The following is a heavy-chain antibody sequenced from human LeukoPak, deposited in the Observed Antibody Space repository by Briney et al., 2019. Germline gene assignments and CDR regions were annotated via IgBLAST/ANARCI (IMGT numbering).Heavy chain of an antibody. CDR3: ARAGSSGWYDSTYFDY. CDR2: IYHSGST. D-gene: IGHD6-19*01. Sequence: SETLSLTCAVSGGSISSSNWWSWVRQPPGKGLEWIGEIYHSGSTNYNPSLKSRVTISVDTSKNQFSLKLSSVTAADTAVYYCARAGSSGWYDSTYFDYWGQGTLVTVSS. CDR1: GGSISSSNW. J-gene: IGHJ4*02. V-gene: IGHV4-4*02.